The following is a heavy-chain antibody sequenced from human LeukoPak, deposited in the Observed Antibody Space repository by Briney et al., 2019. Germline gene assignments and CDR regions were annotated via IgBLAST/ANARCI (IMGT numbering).Heavy chain of an antibody. CDR1: GYTFNSFV. CDR3: ARVWSGYPDY. J-gene: IGHJ4*02. V-gene: IGHV1-69*13. Sequence: SVKVSCKASGYTFNSFVISWVRQAPGQGLEWMGGIIPIFGTANYAQKFQGRVTITADESTSTAYMELSSLRSEDTAVYYCARVWSGYPDYWGQGTLVTVSS. D-gene: IGHD3-3*01. CDR2: IIPIFGTA.